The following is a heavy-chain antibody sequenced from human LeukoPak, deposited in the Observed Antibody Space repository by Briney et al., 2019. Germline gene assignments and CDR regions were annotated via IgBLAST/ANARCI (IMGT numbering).Heavy chain of an antibody. D-gene: IGHD3-22*01. J-gene: IGHJ3*02. V-gene: IGHV4-59*01. CDR2: IYYSGST. Sequence: PSETLSLTCTVSGVSISSYYWSWIRQPPGKGLEWIGYIYYSGSTNYNPSLKSRVTISVDTSKNQFSLKLSYVTAADTAVYYCARAPYYYDSSGYGAFDIWGQGTMVTVSS. CDR3: ARAPYYYDSSGYGAFDI. CDR1: GVSISSYY.